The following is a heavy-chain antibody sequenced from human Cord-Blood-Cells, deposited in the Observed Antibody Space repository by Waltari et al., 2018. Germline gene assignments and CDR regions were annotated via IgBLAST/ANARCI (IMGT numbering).Heavy chain of an antibody. CDR2: INPNSGGT. Sequence: QVQLVQSGAEVKTPGASVTDSCKASGYTFNGYSMHWLPQAPGPGHGWMGRINPNSGGTNDAQKFQGRVTMTRETSISTADMELSRLRSDDTAVYYCARVARYWTGGVCYWYFDLWGRGTLVTVSS. CDR1: GYTFNGYS. D-gene: IGHD2-8*02. CDR3: ARVARYWTGGVCYWYFDL. J-gene: IGHJ2*01. V-gene: IGHV1-2*06.